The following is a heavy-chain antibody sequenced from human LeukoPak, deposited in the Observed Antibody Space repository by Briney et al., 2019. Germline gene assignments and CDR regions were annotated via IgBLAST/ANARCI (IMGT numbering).Heavy chain of an antibody. CDR2: INPNSGGT. CDR3: ARDTLSAAVVAAYDVGFDP. Sequence: ASVKVSCKASGYTFTGYYVHWVRQAPGQGLEWMGWINPNSGGTNYAQKFQGRVTMTRDTSISTAYMELSRLRSDDTAVYYCARDTLSAAVVAAYDVGFDPWGQGTLVTVSS. D-gene: IGHD2-15*01. CDR1: GYTFTGYY. J-gene: IGHJ5*02. V-gene: IGHV1-2*02.